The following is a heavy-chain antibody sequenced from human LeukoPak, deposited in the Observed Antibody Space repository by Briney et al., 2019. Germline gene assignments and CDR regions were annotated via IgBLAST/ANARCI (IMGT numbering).Heavy chain of an antibody. D-gene: IGHD1-26*01. J-gene: IGHJ4*02. CDR3: ATLELGATDD. CDR2: INHSGST. V-gene: IGHV4-34*01. Sequence: KPSETLSLTCAVYGGSFSGYYWSWIRQPPGKGLEWIGEINHSGSTNYNPSLKSRVTISVDTSKNQFSLKLSSVTAADTAVYYCATLELGATDDWGQGTLVTVSP. CDR1: GGSFSGYY.